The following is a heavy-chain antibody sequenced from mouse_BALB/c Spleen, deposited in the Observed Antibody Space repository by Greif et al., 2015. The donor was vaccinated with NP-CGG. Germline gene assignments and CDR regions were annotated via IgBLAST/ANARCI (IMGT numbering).Heavy chain of an antibody. J-gene: IGHJ1*01. CDR3: AREGLYWYFDV. V-gene: IGHV1-20*02. Sequence: VQLQQSGPELVKPGASVKISCKASGYSFTGYFMNWVMQSHGKSLEWIGRINPYNGDTFYNQKFKGKATLTVDKSSSTAHMDLRSLASEDSAVYYCAREGLYWYFDVWGAGTTVTVSS. CDR1: GYSFTGYF. CDR2: INPYNGDT. D-gene: IGHD3-3*01.